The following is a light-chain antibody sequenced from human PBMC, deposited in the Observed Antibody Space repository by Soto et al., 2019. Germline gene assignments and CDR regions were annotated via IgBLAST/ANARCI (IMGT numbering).Light chain of an antibody. V-gene: IGKV1-9*01. J-gene: IGKJ3*01. CDR2: GAS. CDR3: QQRSNWPPIT. Sequence: QLTQSPSSLSASVGDRVTITCRARQDVSRYLAWYQQKAGKAPKLLIYGASTLQSGVPSRFSGFGSGTEFTLTISSLQPEDFAIYDCQQRSNWPPITFGPGTKVDIK. CDR1: QDVSRY.